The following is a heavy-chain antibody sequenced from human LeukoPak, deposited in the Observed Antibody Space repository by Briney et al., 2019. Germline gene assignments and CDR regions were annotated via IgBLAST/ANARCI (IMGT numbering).Heavy chain of an antibody. V-gene: IGHV1-2*02. J-gene: IGHJ4*02. CDR2: INPNSGGT. Sequence: GASVKVSCKASGYTFTDYYIHWVRQAPGQGLEWIGWINPNSGGTKYAQKFQGRVTMTRDTSIGTAYMELSSVRSDDTAVYYCAREGNSYGYSLDFWGQGTLVTVSS. CDR3: AREGNSYGYSLDF. D-gene: IGHD5-18*01. CDR1: GYTFTDYY.